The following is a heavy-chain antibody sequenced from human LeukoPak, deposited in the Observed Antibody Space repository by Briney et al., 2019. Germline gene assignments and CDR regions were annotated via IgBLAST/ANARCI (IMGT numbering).Heavy chain of an antibody. J-gene: IGHJ4*02. Sequence: SETLSLTCTVSGGSISSYYWSWIRQRPGTGQEWIGYIYYSGSTNYNPSLKSRVTISVDTSKNQFSLKLSSVTAADTAVYYCARDSSGPSTYFDYWGQGTLVTVSS. CDR1: GGSISSYY. V-gene: IGHV4-59*01. CDR3: ARDSSGPSTYFDY. D-gene: IGHD3-22*01. CDR2: IYYSGST.